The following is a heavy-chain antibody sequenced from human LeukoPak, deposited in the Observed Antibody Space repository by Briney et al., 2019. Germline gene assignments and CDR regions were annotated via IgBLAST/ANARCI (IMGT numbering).Heavy chain of an antibody. CDR2: INWNGADT. J-gene: IGHJ2*01. V-gene: IGHV3-20*04. Sequence: AGSLRLSCAASGFTFDDYGMSWARQAPGKGLEWVAGINWNGADTDYADSVKGRFTISRDSAKNSLYLQMKSLRAEDTALYYCARNNGGNSAGWYLDLWGRGTLVTVSS. CDR1: GFTFDDYG. D-gene: IGHD4-23*01. CDR3: ARNNGGNSAGWYLDL.